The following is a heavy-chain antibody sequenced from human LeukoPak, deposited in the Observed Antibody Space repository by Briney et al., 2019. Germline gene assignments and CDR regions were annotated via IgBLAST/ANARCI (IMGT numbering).Heavy chain of an antibody. CDR3: VRGLSSSRRTYYYYYMDV. J-gene: IGHJ6*03. V-gene: IGHV4-34*01. Sequence: SETLSLTCAVYGGSFSGYYWSWIRQPPGKGLEWIGEINHSGSTNYNPSLKSRVTISVDTSKNQFSLKLSSVTAADTAVYYCVRGLSSSRRTYYYYYMDVWGKGTTVTVSS. D-gene: IGHD6-13*01. CDR1: GGSFSGYY. CDR2: INHSGST.